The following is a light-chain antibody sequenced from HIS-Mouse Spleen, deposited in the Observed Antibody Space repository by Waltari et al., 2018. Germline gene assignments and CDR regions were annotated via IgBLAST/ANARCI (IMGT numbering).Light chain of an antibody. J-gene: IGLJ2*01. CDR2: KQS. V-gene: IGLV3-27*01. CDR3: YPAADNNVV. Sequence: RCSAQKQAQDPLVLIYKQSGRPSGIPARFSCSSSGTNVTLTISGAPVEDEAAYYCYPAADNNVVFGGGTKLTVL.